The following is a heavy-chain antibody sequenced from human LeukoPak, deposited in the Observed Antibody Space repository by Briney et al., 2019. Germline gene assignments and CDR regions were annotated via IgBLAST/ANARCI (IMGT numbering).Heavy chain of an antibody. D-gene: IGHD6-19*01. CDR2: IIPILGSA. CDR1: GGTFISYA. V-gene: IGHV1-69*13. J-gene: IGHJ6*03. CDR3: ARGQWPYYMDV. Sequence: SVKVSCKASGGTFISYAISWVRQAPGQGLEWMGVIIPILGSANYPQKFQGRVTNTADESTSTAYMALSSLRSEDTAVYYCARGQWPYYMDVWGKGTTVTVSS.